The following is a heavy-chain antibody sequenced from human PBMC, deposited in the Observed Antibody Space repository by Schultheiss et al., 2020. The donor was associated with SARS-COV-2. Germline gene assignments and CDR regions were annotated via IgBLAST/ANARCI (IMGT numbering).Heavy chain of an antibody. CDR2: ISSSSHYI. Sequence: GGSLRLSCAASGFTFSNYIMNWVRQAPGKGLEWVSFISSSSHYIYYADSVKGRFTISRDNAKKSLYLQMNSLRAEDTAVYYCARPYDSSGYYYVVDAFDIWGQGTMVTVSS. CDR1: GFTFSNYI. D-gene: IGHD3-22*01. CDR3: ARPYDSSGYYYVVDAFDI. J-gene: IGHJ3*02. V-gene: IGHV3-21*01.